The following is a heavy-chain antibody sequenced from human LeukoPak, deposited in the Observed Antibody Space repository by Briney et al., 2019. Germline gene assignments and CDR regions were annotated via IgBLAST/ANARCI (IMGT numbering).Heavy chain of an antibody. V-gene: IGHV3-30*18. CDR3: AKEARGYYYGMDV. Sequence: GGSLRLSCAASGFTFSSYGMHRVRQAPGKGLEWVAVISYEGSNKYYADSVKGRFTISRDNSKNTLYLQMNSLRAEDTAVYYCAKEARGYYYGMDVWGQGTTVTVSS. CDR1: GFTFSSYG. J-gene: IGHJ6*02. CDR2: ISYEGSNK.